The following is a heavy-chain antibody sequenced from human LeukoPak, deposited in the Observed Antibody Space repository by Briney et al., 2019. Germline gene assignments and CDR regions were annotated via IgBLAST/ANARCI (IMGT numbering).Heavy chain of an antibody. V-gene: IGHV1-18*04. CDR3: ARVVEQWLVLDY. D-gene: IGHD6-19*01. Sequence: ASVKVSYKASGCTFTSYGISWVRQAPGQGLEWMGWISAYNGNTNYAQKLQGRVTMTTDTSTSTAYMELRSLRSDDTAVYYCARVVEQWLVLDYWGQGTLVTVSS. CDR2: ISAYNGNT. J-gene: IGHJ4*02. CDR1: GCTFTSYG.